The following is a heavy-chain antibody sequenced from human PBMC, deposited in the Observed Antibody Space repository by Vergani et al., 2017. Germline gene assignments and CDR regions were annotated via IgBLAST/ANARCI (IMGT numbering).Heavy chain of an antibody. CDR1: RYTFTGYY. CDR3: ARADSGSYDY. D-gene: IGHD1-26*01. CDR2: INPNSGGT. J-gene: IGHJ4*02. Sequence: QVQLVQSGAEVKKPGASLTVSCKASRYTFTGYYMHWVRQAPGQGLHWMGWINPNSGGTNYAQKFQGWVTMTRDTSISTAYMELSRLRSDDTAVYYCARADSGSYDYWGQGTLVTVSS. V-gene: IGHV1-2*04.